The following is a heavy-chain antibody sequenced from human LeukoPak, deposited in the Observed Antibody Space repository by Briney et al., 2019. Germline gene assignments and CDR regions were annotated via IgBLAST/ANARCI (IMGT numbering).Heavy chain of an antibody. CDR3: ARSDTDMGPGACNY. D-gene: IGHD5-18*01. J-gene: IGHJ4*02. CDR1: GGTFSSYA. CDR2: IIPIFGTA. Sequence: WASVKVSCKASGGTFSSYAISWVRQAPGQGLEWMGGIIPIFGTANYAQKFQGRVTITTDESTSTAYMELSSLRSEDTAVYDCARSDTDMGPGACNYWGQGTLVTVSS. V-gene: IGHV1-69*05.